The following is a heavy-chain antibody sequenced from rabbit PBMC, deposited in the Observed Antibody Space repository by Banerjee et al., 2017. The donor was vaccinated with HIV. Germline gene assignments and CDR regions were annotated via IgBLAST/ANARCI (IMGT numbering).Heavy chain of an antibody. J-gene: IGHJ4*01. CDR1: GFSFSSGYD. D-gene: IGHD4-2*01. CDR2: IAVGDSANT. CDR3: ARRHAGYGGVGLGDL. Sequence: QEQLEESGGDLVKPGASLTLTCTASGFSFSSGYDMCWVRQAPGKGLEWIACIAVGDSANTYYASWAKGRFTISKTSSTTVTLQMTGLTAADTATYFCARRHAGYGGVGLGDLWGPGTLVTVS. V-gene: IGHV1S45*01.